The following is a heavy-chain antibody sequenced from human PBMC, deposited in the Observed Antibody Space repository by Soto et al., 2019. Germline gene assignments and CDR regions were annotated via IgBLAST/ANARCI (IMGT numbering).Heavy chain of an antibody. CDR3: ARGALSSAARLPGLDY. V-gene: IGHV4-59*01. Sequence: PSETLSLTCTVSGGSISSYYWSWIRQPPGKGLEWIGYIYYSGSTNYNPSLKSRVTISVDTSKNQFPLKLSSVTAADTAVYYCARGALSSAARLPGLDYWGQGTLVTVSS. D-gene: IGHD6-6*01. J-gene: IGHJ4*02. CDR1: GGSISSYY. CDR2: IYYSGST.